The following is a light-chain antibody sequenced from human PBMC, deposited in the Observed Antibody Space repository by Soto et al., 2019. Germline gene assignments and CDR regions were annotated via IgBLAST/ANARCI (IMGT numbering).Light chain of an antibody. V-gene: IGKV3-20*01. CDR3: HQYDGSPIT. J-gene: IGKJ5*01. CDR1: QTVTRSY. Sequence: IVLTQSPGTLSLSPGERATLSGRASQTVTRSYLAWYQHKPGQAPRLLISGISRRAPGIPDRFSGDGSGTDFTLTISRLEPEDYAVYYCHQYDGSPITFGQGTRLEIK. CDR2: GIS.